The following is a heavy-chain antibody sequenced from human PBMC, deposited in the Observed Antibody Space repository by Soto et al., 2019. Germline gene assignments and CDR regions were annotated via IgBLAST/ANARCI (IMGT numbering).Heavy chain of an antibody. CDR1: GGTFSSYA. CDR3: ASAAGGYYGMDV. V-gene: IGHV1-69*13. Sequence: SVKVSCKASGGTFSSYAISWVRQAPGQGLEWMGGIIPIFGTANYAQKFQGRVTITADESTSTAYMELSSLRSEETAVYYCASAAGGYYGMDVWGQGTTVTVSS. J-gene: IGHJ6*02. D-gene: IGHD6-25*01. CDR2: IIPIFGTA.